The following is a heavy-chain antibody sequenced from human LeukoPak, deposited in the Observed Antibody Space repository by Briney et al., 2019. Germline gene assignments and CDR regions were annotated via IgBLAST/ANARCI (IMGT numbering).Heavy chain of an antibody. CDR3: AREASIGSGYRY. D-gene: IGHD3-22*01. Sequence: SETLSLTCNVSSGPITSYYWTWIRQPPGKGLEWIGYIYYSGSTNYNPSLKSRVTISVDTSKNQFSLKLSSVTAADTAVYYCAREASIGSGYRYWGQGTLVTVSS. V-gene: IGHV4-59*01. CDR1: SGPITSYY. J-gene: IGHJ4*02. CDR2: IYYSGST.